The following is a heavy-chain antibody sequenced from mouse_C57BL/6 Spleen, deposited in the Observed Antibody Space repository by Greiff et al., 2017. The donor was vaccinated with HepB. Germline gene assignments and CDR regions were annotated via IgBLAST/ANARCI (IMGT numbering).Heavy chain of an antibody. CDR1: GYTFTSYT. J-gene: IGHJ2*01. Sequence: VQLQQSGAELARPGASVKMSCKASGYTFTSYTMHWVKQRPGQGLEWIGYINPSSGYTKYNQKFKDKATLTADKSSSTAYMQLSSLTSEDSAVYYCAREGYYRGYFDYWGQGTTLTVSS. V-gene: IGHV1-4*01. CDR3: AREGYYRGYFDY. D-gene: IGHD2-12*01. CDR2: INPSSGYT.